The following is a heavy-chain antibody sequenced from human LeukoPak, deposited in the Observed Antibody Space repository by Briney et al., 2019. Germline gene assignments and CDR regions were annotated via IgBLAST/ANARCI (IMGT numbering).Heavy chain of an antibody. Sequence: GASVKVSCKASGYTFTGYYIYWVRQAPGQGLEWMGWINPNSGGTNFAQKFQGRVTMTRDTSISTAYMELSRLRSDDTAVYYCARARLWFGESVWGQGTLVTVSS. CDR3: ARARLWFGESV. CDR2: INPNSGGT. D-gene: IGHD3-10*01. V-gene: IGHV1-2*02. CDR1: GYTFTGYY. J-gene: IGHJ4*02.